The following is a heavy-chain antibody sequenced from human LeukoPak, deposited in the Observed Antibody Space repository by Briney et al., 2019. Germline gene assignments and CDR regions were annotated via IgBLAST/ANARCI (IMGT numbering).Heavy chain of an antibody. J-gene: IGHJ4*02. CDR3: ARGSMDSGSYSDFDY. Sequence: ASVKVSCKASGYTFTGYYMHWVRQAPGQGLEWMGWINPNSGGTNYAQKFQGGVTMTRDTSISTAYMELSRLRSDDTAVYYCARGSMDSGSYSDFDYWGQGTLVTVSS. CDR2: INPNSGGT. D-gene: IGHD1-26*01. V-gene: IGHV1-2*02. CDR1: GYTFTGYY.